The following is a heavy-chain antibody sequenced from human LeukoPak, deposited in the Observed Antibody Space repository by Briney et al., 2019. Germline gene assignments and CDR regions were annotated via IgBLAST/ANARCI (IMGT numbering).Heavy chain of an antibody. CDR1: GGTFSSYA. J-gene: IGHJ3*02. Sequence: SVKVSCKASGGTFSSYAISWVRQAPGQGLEWMGGIIPIFGTANYAQKFQGRVTITTDESTSTAYMELSSLRSEDTAVYYCARGVVVSSDAFDIWGQGTMVTVSS. CDR2: IIPIFGTA. D-gene: IGHD2-2*01. CDR3: ARGVVVSSDAFDI. V-gene: IGHV1-69*05.